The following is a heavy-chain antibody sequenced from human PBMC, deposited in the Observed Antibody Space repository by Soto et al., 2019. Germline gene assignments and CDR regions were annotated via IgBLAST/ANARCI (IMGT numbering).Heavy chain of an antibody. J-gene: IGHJ4*02. CDR2: INHSGST. CDR3: ARAKDMVRGGWIDY. Sequence: SETLSLTCAVYGGSFSGYYWSWIRQPPGKGLEWIGEINHSGSTNYNPSLKSRVTISVDTSKNQFSLKLSSVTAADTAVYYCARAKDMVRGGWIDYWGQGTLVTVSS. V-gene: IGHV4-34*01. D-gene: IGHD3-10*01. CDR1: GGSFSGYY.